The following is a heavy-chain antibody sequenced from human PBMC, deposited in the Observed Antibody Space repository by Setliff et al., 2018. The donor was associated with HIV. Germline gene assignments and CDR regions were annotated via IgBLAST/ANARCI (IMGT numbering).Heavy chain of an antibody. CDR3: TKDSQYDSSGSYH. CDR2: ISGSGGST. J-gene: IGHJ5*02. V-gene: IGHV3-23*01. Sequence: GGSLRLSCAASGFTFSSYAMSWVRQAPGKGLEWVSAISGSGGSTYYADSVKGRFTISRDNSKNTVYLQMSSLRAEDTAVYYCTKDSQYDSSGSYHWGQGKLVTVSS. CDR1: GFTFSSYA. D-gene: IGHD3-22*01.